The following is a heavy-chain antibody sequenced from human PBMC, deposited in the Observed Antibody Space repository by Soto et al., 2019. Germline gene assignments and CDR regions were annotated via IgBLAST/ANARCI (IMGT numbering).Heavy chain of an antibody. D-gene: IGHD2-21*02. V-gene: IGHV3-7*03. CDR3: ASCESGDWYLGI. CDR1: GFALSGYW. J-gene: IGHJ4*02. CDR2: INPDGTLK. Sequence: EVQLVESGGGLVQPGGSLRLSCAASGFALSGYWMTWVRQAPGKGLEWVASINPDGTLKYYVDSVKGRFTISRDNADNSLFLEMISLRVEDTAVYYCASCESGDWYLGIWGQGTLVTVSS.